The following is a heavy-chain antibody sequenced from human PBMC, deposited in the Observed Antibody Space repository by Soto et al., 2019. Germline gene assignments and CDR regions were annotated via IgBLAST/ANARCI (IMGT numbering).Heavy chain of an antibody. J-gene: IGHJ4*02. D-gene: IGHD6-13*01. V-gene: IGHV1-69*13. Sequence: GASVKVSCKASGGTFSSYAISWVRQAPGQGLEWMGGIIPIFGTANYAQKFQGRVTITADESTSTAYMELSSLRSEDTAVYYCARDGRSAAGTVDYWGQGTLVTVSS. CDR1: GGTFSSYA. CDR3: ARDGRSAAGTVDY. CDR2: IIPIFGTA.